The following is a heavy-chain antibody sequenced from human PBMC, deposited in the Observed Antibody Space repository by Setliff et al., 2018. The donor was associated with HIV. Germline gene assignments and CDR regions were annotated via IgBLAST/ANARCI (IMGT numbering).Heavy chain of an antibody. V-gene: IGHV1-2*02. D-gene: IGHD1-26*01. CDR1: GYTFAGYY. CDR2: INPNSGGT. CDR3: ARNQSYAMAGRHSCFDP. Sequence: ASVKVSCKASGYTFAGYYIHWGRQAPGQGLEWMGWINPNSGGTNYVQKFQGRVTMTRDTAIRTAYTERSRLTSDDRAVYYCARNQSYAMAGRHSCFDPWGQGTLVTVSS. J-gene: IGHJ5*02.